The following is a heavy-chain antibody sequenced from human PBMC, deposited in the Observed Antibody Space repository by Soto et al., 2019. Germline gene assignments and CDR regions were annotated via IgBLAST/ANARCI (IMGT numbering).Heavy chain of an antibody. CDR1: GGSFSGYY. D-gene: IGHD1-1*01. Sequence: PSETLSLTCAVYGGSFSGYYWSWLRQPPGKGLEWIGEINHSGSPNYNPSLKSRVTISVDTSKHQFSLKMTSVTAADTAVYYCATANWSHHYFDPWGQGTLVTVSS. V-gene: IGHV4-34*01. CDR3: ATANWSHHYFDP. CDR2: INHSGSP. J-gene: IGHJ5*02.